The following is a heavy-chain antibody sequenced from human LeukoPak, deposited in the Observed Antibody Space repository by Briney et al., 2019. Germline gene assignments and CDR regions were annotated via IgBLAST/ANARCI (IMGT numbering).Heavy chain of an antibody. Sequence: PSETLSLTCTVSGGSISSSSYYWGWIRQPPGKGLEWIGSIYYSGSTYYNPSLKSRVTISVDTSKNQFSLKLSSVTAADTAVYYCARGTWIQLCFDCWGQGTLVTVSS. CDR3: ARGTWIQLCFDC. D-gene: IGHD5-18*01. CDR1: GGSISSSSYY. J-gene: IGHJ4*02. CDR2: IYYSGST. V-gene: IGHV4-39*01.